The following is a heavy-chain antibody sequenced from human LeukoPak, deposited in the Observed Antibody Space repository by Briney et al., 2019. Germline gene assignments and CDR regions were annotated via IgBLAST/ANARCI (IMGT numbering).Heavy chain of an antibody. Sequence: PGGSLRLSCAASGFTFSDYYMSWIRQAPGKVLEWVSYISSSGSTIYYADSVKGRLTISRDNAKNSLYLQMNSLRAEDTAVYYCARDAVLRYFDWLVPWFDPWGQGTLVTVSS. CDR2: ISSSGSTI. CDR3: ARDAVLRYFDWLVPWFDP. J-gene: IGHJ5*02. V-gene: IGHV3-11*04. D-gene: IGHD3-9*01. CDR1: GFTFSDYY.